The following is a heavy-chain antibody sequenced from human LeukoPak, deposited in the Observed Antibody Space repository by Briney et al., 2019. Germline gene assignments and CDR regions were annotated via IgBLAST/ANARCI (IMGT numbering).Heavy chain of an antibody. CDR2: ISSSSSYI. CDR1: GFTFSSYS. D-gene: IGHD2-2*01. J-gene: IGHJ4*02. CDR3: AREREVYCSSTSCRDY. V-gene: IGHV3-21*01. Sequence: GGSLRLSCAASGFTFSSYSMNWVGQAPGKGLEWVSSISSSSSYIYYADSVKGRFTISRDNAKNSLYLQMNSLRAEDTAVYYCAREREVYCSSTSCRDYWGQGTLVTVSS.